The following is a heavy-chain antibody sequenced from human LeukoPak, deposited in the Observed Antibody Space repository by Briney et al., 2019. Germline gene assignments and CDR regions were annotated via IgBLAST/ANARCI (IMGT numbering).Heavy chain of an antibody. CDR2: IDWDDDK. Sequence: SGPALVKPTQTLTLTCTFSGFSLSTSGMRVSRIRQPPGKALEWLARIDWDDDKFYSTSLKTRLTISKDTSKNQVVLTMTNMDPVDTATYYCARSTTYSSSSGGFDYWGQGTLVTVSS. D-gene: IGHD6-6*01. CDR1: GFSLSTSGMR. J-gene: IGHJ4*02. CDR3: ARSTTYSSSSGGFDY. V-gene: IGHV2-70*04.